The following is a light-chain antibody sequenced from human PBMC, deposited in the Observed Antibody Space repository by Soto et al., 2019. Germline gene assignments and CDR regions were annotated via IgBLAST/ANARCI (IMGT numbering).Light chain of an antibody. Sequence: EIVLTQFPATLSLSPGERATLSCRASQSVSSYLAWYQQKPGQAPRLLIYDASNRATGIPARFSGSGSGTDFTLTISSLEPEDFAVYYCQQRSNWPPINFGQGTRLEI. CDR1: QSVSSY. CDR2: DAS. J-gene: IGKJ5*01. CDR3: QQRSNWPPIN. V-gene: IGKV3-11*01.